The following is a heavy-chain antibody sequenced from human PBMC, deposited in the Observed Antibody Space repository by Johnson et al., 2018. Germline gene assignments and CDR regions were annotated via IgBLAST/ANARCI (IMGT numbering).Heavy chain of an antibody. J-gene: IGHJ4*02. D-gene: IGHD3-16*02. V-gene: IGHV3-33*06. CDR1: GFTFSSSG. CDR3: AKGDYAYVWGTYRY. CDR2: IWYEGSNK. Sequence: QVQLVESGGGVVQPGRSLRLSCAASGFTFSSSGMHWVRQAPGKGLEGVAVIWYEGSNKYYADSVKGIFTISRENSKNTLYLQMNSLRPEDTAVYYCAKGDYAYVWGTYRYWGQGTLVAVSS.